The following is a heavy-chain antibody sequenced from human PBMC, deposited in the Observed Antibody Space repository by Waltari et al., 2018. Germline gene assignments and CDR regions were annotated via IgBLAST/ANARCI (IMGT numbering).Heavy chain of an antibody. CDR2: ISYDGSNK. J-gene: IGHJ6*02. V-gene: IGHV3-30-3*01. CDR3: ARGVRYFDWLPPPYGMDV. CDR1: GFTFSSYA. Sequence: QVQLVESGGGVVQPGRSLRLSCAASGFTFSSYAMHWVRQAPGKGREWVAVISYDGSNKYYADSVKGRFTISRDNSKNTLYLQMNSLRAEDTAVYYCARGVRYFDWLPPPYGMDVWGQGTTVTVSS. D-gene: IGHD3-9*01.